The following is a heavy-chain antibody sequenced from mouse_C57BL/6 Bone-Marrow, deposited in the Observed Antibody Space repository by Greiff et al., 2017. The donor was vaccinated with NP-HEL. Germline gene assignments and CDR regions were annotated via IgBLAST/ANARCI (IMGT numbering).Heavy chain of an antibody. Sequence: EVQLQRSGPELVKPGASVKISCKASGYSFTGYYMNWVKQSPEKSLEWIGEINPSTGGTTYNQKFKAKATLTVDKSSSTAYMQLKSLTSEDSAVYYCARYPGYFDYWGQGTTLTVSS. V-gene: IGHV1-42*01. D-gene: IGHD5-1*01. CDR3: ARYPGYFDY. J-gene: IGHJ2*01. CDR1: GYSFTGYY. CDR2: INPSTGGT.